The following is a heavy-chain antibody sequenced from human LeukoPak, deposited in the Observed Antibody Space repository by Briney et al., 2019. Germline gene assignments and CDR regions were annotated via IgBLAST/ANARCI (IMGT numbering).Heavy chain of an antibody. D-gene: IGHD1-1*01. Sequence: SETLSLTCTVSGGSISTYYWSWIRQPPGKGLEWIGYIYYSGGTNYNPSLKSRITTSIDTFKNQFSLKLSSVTAADTAVYYCARVGSGSFDYWGQGTLVTVSS. CDR3: ARVGSGSFDY. V-gene: IGHV4-59*01. CDR1: GGSISTYY. J-gene: IGHJ4*02. CDR2: IYYSGGT.